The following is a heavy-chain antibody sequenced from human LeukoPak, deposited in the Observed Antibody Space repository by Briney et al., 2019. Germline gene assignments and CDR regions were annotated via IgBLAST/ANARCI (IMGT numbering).Heavy chain of an antibody. V-gene: IGHV3-23*01. CDR3: AKDDGGSYYIYYYYMDV. CDR2: ISGSGGNT. Sequence: GGSLRLSCAASGFIFSTYSMNWVRQAPGKGLEWVSAISGSGGNTYYADSVKGRFTISRDNSKNTLYLQMNSLRAEDTAVYYCAKDDGGSYYIYYYYMDVWGKGTTVTISS. D-gene: IGHD1-26*01. CDR1: GFIFSTYS. J-gene: IGHJ6*03.